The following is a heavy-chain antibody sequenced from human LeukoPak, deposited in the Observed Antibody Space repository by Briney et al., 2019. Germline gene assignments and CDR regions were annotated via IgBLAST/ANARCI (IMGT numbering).Heavy chain of an antibody. CDR2: INHSGST. J-gene: IGHJ2*01. CDR1: GGSLSGYY. Sequence: SETLSLPCAVYGGSLSGYYWRWIRQPPGKGREGIGEINHSGSTNYNPSLKSRVTISVDTSKNQFFLTLSSVTAADTAVYYCATKLGYFWYFDLWGRGTLVTVSS. D-gene: IGHD3-9*01. CDR3: ATKLGYFWYFDL. V-gene: IGHV4-34*01.